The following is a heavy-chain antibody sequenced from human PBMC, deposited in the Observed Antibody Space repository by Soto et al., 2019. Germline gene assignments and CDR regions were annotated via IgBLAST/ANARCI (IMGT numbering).Heavy chain of an antibody. J-gene: IGHJ3*02. Sequence: GGSLRLSCAASGFTFSSYAMSWVRQAPGKGLEWVSAISGSGGSTYYADSVKGRFTISRDNSKNTVYLQMNSLRAEDTAVYYCAKERRYYDSSGYDAFDIWGQGTMVTVSS. D-gene: IGHD3-22*01. CDR1: GFTFSSYA. CDR3: AKERRYYDSSGYDAFDI. V-gene: IGHV3-23*01. CDR2: ISGSGGST.